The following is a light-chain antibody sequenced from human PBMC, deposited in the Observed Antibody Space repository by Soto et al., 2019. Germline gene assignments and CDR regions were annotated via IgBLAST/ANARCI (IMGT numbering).Light chain of an antibody. Sequence: DIVMTQSPYSLAVSLGERATINCKSSQSVLYSSNNKNYLAWYQQKPGQPPKLLIYWASTRESGVPDRFSGSGSGTDFTLTISSLQAEDVAVYYCQQYYSHWTFGQGTKVEIK. CDR1: QSVLYSSNNKNY. CDR2: WAS. J-gene: IGKJ1*01. V-gene: IGKV4-1*01. CDR3: QQYYSHWT.